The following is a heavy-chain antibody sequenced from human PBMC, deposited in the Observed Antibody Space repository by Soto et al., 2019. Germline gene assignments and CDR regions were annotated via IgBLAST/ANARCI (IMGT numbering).Heavy chain of an antibody. CDR2: ISYDGSNK. CDR3: ARERGESPYYDFWSGYFYYYGMQV. CDR1: VCTFSSYA. Sequence: AVGSLRLSCAASVCTFSSYAMHCVRHSPGKWLEWVAVISYDGSNKYYADSVKGRFTISRDNSKNTLYLQMNSLRAEDTAVYYCARERGESPYYDFWSGYFYYYGMQVWGQGTTVTVSS. D-gene: IGHD3-3*01. J-gene: IGHJ6*02. V-gene: IGHV3-30-3*01.